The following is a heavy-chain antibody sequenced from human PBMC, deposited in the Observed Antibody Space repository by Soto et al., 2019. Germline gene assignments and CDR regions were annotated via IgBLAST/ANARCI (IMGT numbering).Heavy chain of an antibody. J-gene: IGHJ6*02. Sequence: GGSLRLSCAASGFTVSSNYMSWVRQAPGKGLEWVSVIYSGGSTYYADSVKGRFTISRDNSKNTLYLQMNRLRAEDTAVYYCARDKYYDSSPPSNYYYYGMDVWGQGTTVTVSS. D-gene: IGHD3-22*01. CDR1: GFTVSSNY. V-gene: IGHV3-53*01. CDR2: IYSGGST. CDR3: ARDKYYDSSPPSNYYYYGMDV.